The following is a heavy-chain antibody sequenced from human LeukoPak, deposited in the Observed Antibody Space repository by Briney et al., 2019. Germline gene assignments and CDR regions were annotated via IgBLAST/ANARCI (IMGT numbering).Heavy chain of an antibody. CDR3: AKGDGSYYDYYGMDV. D-gene: IGHD1-26*01. CDR2: ISYDGSNK. CDR1: GFTFSSYG. Sequence: PGGSLRLSCAASGFTFSSYGMHWVRQAPGKGLEWVAVISYDGSNKYYADSVKGRFTISRDNSKNTLYLQMNSLRAEDTAVYYCAKGDGSYYDYYGMDVWGQGTTVIVSS. V-gene: IGHV3-30*18. J-gene: IGHJ6*02.